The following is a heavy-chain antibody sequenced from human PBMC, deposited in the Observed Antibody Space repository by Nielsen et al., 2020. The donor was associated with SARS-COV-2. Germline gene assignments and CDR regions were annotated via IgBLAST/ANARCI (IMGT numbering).Heavy chain of an antibody. D-gene: IGHD3-22*01. J-gene: IGHJ4*02. CDR2: IIAYNGNT. CDR3: ARTDSGCAFDY. V-gene: IGHV1-18*01. Sequence: ASVKVSCKASGYTFTSSDISWVRQDPGQGLEWMGWIIAYNGNTNYAQKLQGRVTMTTDTSTSTAYMELRSLRSDDTAVYYCARTDSGCAFDYWGQGTLVTVSS. CDR1: GYTFTSSD.